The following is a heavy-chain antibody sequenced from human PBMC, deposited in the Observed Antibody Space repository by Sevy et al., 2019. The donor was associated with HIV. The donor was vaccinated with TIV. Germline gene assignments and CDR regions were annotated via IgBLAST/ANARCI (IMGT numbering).Heavy chain of an antibody. CDR3: ARLTTKPTSDLDGTDV. D-gene: IGHD4-17*01. J-gene: IGHJ6*01. V-gene: IGHV1-2*02. CDR2: INSDSGVR. Sequence: ASVKVSCKVSGYIFTGYYIHWVRQAPGQGLEWMAWINSDSGVRNYAQRFQGEVTVTRDTSLNTAYLDLSRLKSNDTAIYFCARLTTKPTSDLDGTDVWGQGTTVTVSS. CDR1: GYIFTGYY.